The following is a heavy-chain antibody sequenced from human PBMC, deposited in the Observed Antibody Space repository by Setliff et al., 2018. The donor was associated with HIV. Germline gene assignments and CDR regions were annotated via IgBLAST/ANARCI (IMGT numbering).Heavy chain of an antibody. CDR3: ARPIAAAGLLDS. CDR1: GFTFSSYA. Sequence: TGGSLRLSCTASGFTFSSYAMSWVRQAPGKGLEWVSGISGSGGSTYYADSVKGRFTISRDNSKNSLYLQMNSLRAEDTAVYYCARPIAAAGLLDSWGQGTLVTVSS. V-gene: IGHV3-23*01. J-gene: IGHJ4*02. CDR2: ISGSGGST. D-gene: IGHD6-13*01.